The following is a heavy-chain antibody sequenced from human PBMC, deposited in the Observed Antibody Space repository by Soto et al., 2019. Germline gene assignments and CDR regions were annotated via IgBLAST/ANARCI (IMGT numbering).Heavy chain of an antibody. Sequence: AGGSLRLSCAASGFTFSSYWMSWVRQAPGKGLQWVANINRDGNEKYYVDSLKGRFTISRDNAENSLYLQMNTLGAEDTAVYYCARAPDGSGSYYYFDGWGQGTLATVSS. V-gene: IGHV3-7*03. CDR2: INRDGNEK. CDR3: ARAPDGSGSYYYFDG. D-gene: IGHD3-22*01. CDR1: GFTFSSYW. J-gene: IGHJ4*02.